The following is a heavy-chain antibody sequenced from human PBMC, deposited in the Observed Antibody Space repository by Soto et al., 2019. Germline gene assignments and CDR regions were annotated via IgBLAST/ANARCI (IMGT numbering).Heavy chain of an antibody. V-gene: IGHV3-64D*06. D-gene: IGHD3-16*01. J-gene: IGHJ5*02. CDR1: GFTFSDFA. CDR2: IIHKGGAT. CDR3: FGP. Sequence: PGGSLRLSCSASGFTFSDFAMHWVRQAPGKGLEYVSAIIHKGGATYYADSVKGRFTISRDNSKSTLYLQMSSLRADDTAIYYWFGPWGPGTLVTVSS.